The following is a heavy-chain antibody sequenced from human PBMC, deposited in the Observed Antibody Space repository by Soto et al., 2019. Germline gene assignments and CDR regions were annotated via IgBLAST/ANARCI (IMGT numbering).Heavy chain of an antibody. CDR2: IKQDGSEK. J-gene: IGHJ3*02. CDR3: ARTRASYGRAFDI. Sequence: EVQLVESGGGLVQPGGSLRLSCAASGFTFSSYWMTWVRQAPGKGLEWVANIKQDGSEKYFVDSVKGRFTISRDNAKNSLYLQMNSLRAEDSAVYYCARTRASYGRAFDIWGQGTMVTVSS. CDR1: GFTFSSYW. V-gene: IGHV3-7*04. D-gene: IGHD5-18*01.